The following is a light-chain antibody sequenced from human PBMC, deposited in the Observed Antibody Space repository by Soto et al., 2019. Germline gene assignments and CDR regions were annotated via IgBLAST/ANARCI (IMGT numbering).Light chain of an antibody. CDR1: QSVSNNY. CDR3: QQYAGSLSIT. CDR2: GAS. J-gene: IGKJ5*01. V-gene: IGKV3-20*01. Sequence: EIVLTQSPGTLSLSPGERATLSCRASQSVSNNYLAWYQQKPGQAPRLLIYGASNRATGIPDRFSGSGSGTDFTLTINRVEPEDFAVYFCQQYAGSLSITFGQGTRLEIK.